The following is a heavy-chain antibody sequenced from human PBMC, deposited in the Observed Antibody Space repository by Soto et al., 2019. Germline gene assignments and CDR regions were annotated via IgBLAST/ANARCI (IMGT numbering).Heavy chain of an antibody. CDR1: VGSISSGGYY. V-gene: IGHV4-31*03. CDR3: ARSPPLRDPYAYFDY. J-gene: IGHJ4*02. D-gene: IGHD4-17*01. CDR2: IYYSGGT. Sequence: QVQLQESGPGLVKPSQTLSLTCTVSVGSISSGGYYWSWIRQHPGKGLEWIGYIYYSGGTYYNPSLKSRVTISVDTSKNQFSLKLSSVTAADTAVYYCARSPPLRDPYAYFDYWGQGTLVTVSS.